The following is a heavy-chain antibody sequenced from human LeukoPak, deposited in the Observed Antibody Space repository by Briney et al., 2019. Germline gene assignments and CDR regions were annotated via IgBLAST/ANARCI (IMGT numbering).Heavy chain of an antibody. CDR3: ARGPATGGLDY. CDR2: IDPKSGGT. J-gene: IGHJ4*02. D-gene: IGHD1-14*01. CDR1: GYTFTSYY. Sequence: ASVKVSCKASGYTFTSYYMHWVRQAPGQGLEWMGWIDPKSGGTNYAQKFQGRVTMPRDTSISTVYMELSSLDSDDAAVYYCARGPATGGLDYWGQGTLVTVS. V-gene: IGHV1-2*02.